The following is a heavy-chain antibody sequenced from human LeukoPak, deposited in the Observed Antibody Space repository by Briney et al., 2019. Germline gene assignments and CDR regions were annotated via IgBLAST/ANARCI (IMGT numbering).Heavy chain of an antibody. J-gene: IGHJ4*02. CDR2: INHSGST. Sequence: SETLSLTCAVYGGSFSGYYWSWNRQPPGKGLEWIGEINHSGSTNYNPSLKSRVTISVDTSKNQFSLKLSSVTAADTAVYYCAMGDGMLYYYSFDYWGQGTLVTVSS. CDR1: GGSFSGYY. D-gene: IGHD2-8*01. CDR3: AMGDGMLYYYSFDY. V-gene: IGHV4-34*01.